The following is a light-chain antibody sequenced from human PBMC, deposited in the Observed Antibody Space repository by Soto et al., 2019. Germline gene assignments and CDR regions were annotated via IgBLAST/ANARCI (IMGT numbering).Light chain of an antibody. CDR1: HTIMTY. V-gene: IGKV1-39*01. J-gene: IGKJ1*01. CDR3: QQSYNSPQT. CDR2: AAS. Sequence: IKMTQSPSSLSASVGDEVTITCRASHTIMTYLNWYQLKPGKPPRLLIYAASSLQSGVPSRFSGSGSGTDFTLTINSLQPEDFATYSCQQSYNSPQTFGQGTKVDIK.